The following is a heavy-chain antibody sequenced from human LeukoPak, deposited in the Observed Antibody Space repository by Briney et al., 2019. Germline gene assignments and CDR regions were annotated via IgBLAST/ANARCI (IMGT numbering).Heavy chain of an antibody. CDR1: GYSISSGYY. D-gene: IGHD6-25*01. CDR3: ASGKSGY. Sequence: PSETLSLTCAVSGYSISSGYYWGWIRQPPGKGLEWIGSIYHSGSTYYNPSLKSRVTISVDTSKNQFSLKLSSVTAADTAVYYCASGKSGYWGQGTLVTVSS. CDR2: IYHSGST. V-gene: IGHV4-38-2*01. J-gene: IGHJ4*02.